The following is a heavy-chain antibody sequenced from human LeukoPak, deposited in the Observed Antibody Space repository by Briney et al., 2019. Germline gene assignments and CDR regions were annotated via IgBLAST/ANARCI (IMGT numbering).Heavy chain of an antibody. Sequence: SETLSLTRTVSGGSISSGGYYWSWIRQHPGKGLEWIGYIYYSGSTYYNPSLKSRVTISVDTSKNQFSLKLSSVTAADTAVYYCARDSLFYDFWSGYQPGYGMDVWGQGTTVAVSS. D-gene: IGHD3-3*01. V-gene: IGHV4-31*03. CDR3: ARDSLFYDFWSGYQPGYGMDV. CDR1: GGSISSGGYY. CDR2: IYYSGST. J-gene: IGHJ6*02.